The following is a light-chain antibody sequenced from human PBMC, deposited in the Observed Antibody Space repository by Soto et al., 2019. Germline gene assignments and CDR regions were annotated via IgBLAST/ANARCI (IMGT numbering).Light chain of an antibody. CDR1: QSVTSSY. CDR2: GAS. J-gene: IGKJ4*01. Sequence: IVLTQSPGTLSLSPGERATLSCRASQSVTSSYLAWYQQKPGQAPRLLIYGASSRATGIPDRFSGSGSGTDFTLTISRLEPEDFAVYYCQQYVTSPLTFGGGTKVDIK. CDR3: QQYVTSPLT. V-gene: IGKV3-20*01.